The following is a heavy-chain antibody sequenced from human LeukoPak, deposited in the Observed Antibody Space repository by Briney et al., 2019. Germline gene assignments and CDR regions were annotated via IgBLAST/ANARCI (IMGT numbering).Heavy chain of an antibody. Sequence: PGGSLRLSCAASGFTFSSYAMSWVRQAPGKGLEWVSAINSAGSTYYGDSVRGRFTISRDNSKNTLYLQVNSLRAEDTAVYYCAKGGKWDVTPFDYWGQGTLVTVSS. D-gene: IGHD1-26*01. CDR1: GFTFSSYA. CDR2: INSAGST. CDR3: AKGGKWDVTPFDY. V-gene: IGHV3-23*01. J-gene: IGHJ4*02.